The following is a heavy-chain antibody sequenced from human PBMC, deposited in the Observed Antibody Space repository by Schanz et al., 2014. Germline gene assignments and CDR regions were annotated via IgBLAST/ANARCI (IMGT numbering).Heavy chain of an antibody. J-gene: IGHJ3*02. CDR1: GFTVSNSY. CDR2: IYSSGST. D-gene: IGHD2-15*01. V-gene: IGHV3-66*03. Sequence: DAQLVDSGGGLVQPGGSLRLSCAASGFTVSNSYIHWVRQAPGQELEWVSTIYSSGSTYYADSVRGRFTISRDNSMNTVYLQMNSLRAEDTAVYYCARDYSYCNGRNCYNTFDIWGQGTMVTVSS. CDR3: ARDYSYCNGRNCYNTFDI.